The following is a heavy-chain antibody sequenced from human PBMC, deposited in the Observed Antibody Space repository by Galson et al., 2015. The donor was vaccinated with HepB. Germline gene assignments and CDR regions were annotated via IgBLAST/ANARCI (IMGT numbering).Heavy chain of an antibody. J-gene: IGHJ3*02. CDR1: GFIFSSYA. D-gene: IGHD3-16*01. Sequence: SLRLSCAASGFIFSSYAMTWVRQAPGKGLEWVSSISGGVGIANYADSVKGRFTISRDNSKNTVHLQMNSLRAEDTAIYYCAKDLGIMGAFDIWGQGTMVTVSS. CDR2: ISGGVGIA. V-gene: IGHV3-23*01. CDR3: AKDLGIMGAFDI.